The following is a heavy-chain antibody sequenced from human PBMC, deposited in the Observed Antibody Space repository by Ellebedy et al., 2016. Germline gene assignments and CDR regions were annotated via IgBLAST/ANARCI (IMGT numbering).Heavy chain of an antibody. CDR2: IKHSGCT. CDR1: GGSFSGYY. J-gene: IGHJ6*02. CDR3: ARGMVRGVTNYYYGMDV. Sequence: SETLSLXXPVYGGSFSGYYWSWIRQPPGKGLEWFGEIKHSGCTNYNPSLKSRVTISVDTSKNQFSLKLSSVTAADTAVYYCARGMVRGVTNYYYGMDVWGQGTTVTVSS. D-gene: IGHD3-10*01. V-gene: IGHV4-34*01.